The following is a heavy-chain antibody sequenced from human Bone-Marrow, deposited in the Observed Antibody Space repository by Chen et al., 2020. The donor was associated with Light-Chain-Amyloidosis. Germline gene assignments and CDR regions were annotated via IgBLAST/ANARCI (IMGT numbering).Heavy chain of an antibody. CDR1: GFAFSSYA. D-gene: IGHD3-9*01. CDR2: ISGSGGSR. CDR3: AKDISYDDILPGYPADAFDI. J-gene: IGHJ3*02. V-gene: IGHV3-23*04. Sequence: EVQLVESGGGLLQRGGSLRLSCAASGFAFSSYAMSWVRRAPGKGLEWVSTISGSGGSRYYGDSVEGRLTISRDNSKNALFLQVNSLRAEDTAVYYCAKDISYDDILPGYPADAFDIWGQGTMVTVSS.